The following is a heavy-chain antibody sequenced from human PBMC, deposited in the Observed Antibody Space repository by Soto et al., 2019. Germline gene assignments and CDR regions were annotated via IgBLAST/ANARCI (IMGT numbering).Heavy chain of an antibody. J-gene: IGHJ4*02. Sequence: QVQLVQSGAEVKKPGSSVKVSCKASGGTFSSYTISWVRQAPGQGLEWMGRIIPILGIANYAQKFQGRVTITADKSTSTAYMELSSLRSEDTAVYYCASSPTTRDGYNAFDYWGQGTLVTVSS. D-gene: IGHD5-12*01. CDR1: GGTFSSYT. CDR3: ASSPTTRDGYNAFDY. V-gene: IGHV1-69*02. CDR2: IIPILGIA.